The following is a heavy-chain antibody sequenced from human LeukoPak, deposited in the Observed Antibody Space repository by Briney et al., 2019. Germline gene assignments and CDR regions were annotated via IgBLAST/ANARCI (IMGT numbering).Heavy chain of an antibody. V-gene: IGHV3-48*04. CDR2: ISSSGSTI. D-gene: IGHD3-22*01. CDR3: ARTEYYYDSSGYYPYFDY. J-gene: IGHJ4*02. Sequence: GGSLRLSCAASGFTFSSYGLHWVRQAPGKGLEWVSYISSSGSTIYYADSVKGRFTISRDNAKNSLYLQMNSLRAEDTAVYYCARTEYYYDSSGYYPYFDYWGQGTLVTVSS. CDR1: GFTFSSYG.